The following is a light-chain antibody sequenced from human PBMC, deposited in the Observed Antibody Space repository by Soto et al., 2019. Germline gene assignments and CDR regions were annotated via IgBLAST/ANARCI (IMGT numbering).Light chain of an antibody. V-gene: IGKV2-28*01. J-gene: IGKJ2*01. CDR3: MQALQTPPYT. CDR2: LGS. Sequence: DIVMTQSPLSLPVTPGEPASISCRSSQSLLHSNGYNYLDWYLQKPGQSPQLLIYLGSNRASGVPERFSGSGSGTDFTLKISRVEAEDVGVYYCMQALQTPPYTFGRGTKLEIK. CDR1: QSLLHSNGYNY.